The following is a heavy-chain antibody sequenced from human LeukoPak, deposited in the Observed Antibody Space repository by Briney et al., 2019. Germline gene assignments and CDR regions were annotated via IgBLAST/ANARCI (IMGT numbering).Heavy chain of an antibody. J-gene: IGHJ4*02. CDR1: GDSVSSNSDA. CDR3: ARDPVGVSTNFDY. CDR2: TYYRSKWYY. V-gene: IGHV6-1*01. D-gene: IGHD1-26*01. Sequence: SQTVSLTCAISGDSVSSNSDAWNWNRQSPSRGLEGLGRTYYRSKWYYDYAVAVKSRISINPDTSKNQFSLQLSSVTPGDTAVYYCARDPVGVSTNFDYWGQGTLVTVSS.